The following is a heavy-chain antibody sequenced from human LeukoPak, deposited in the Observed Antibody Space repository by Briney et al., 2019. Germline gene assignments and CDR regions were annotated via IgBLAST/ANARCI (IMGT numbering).Heavy chain of an antibody. CDR3: ARVLVVRGYLYYFDY. CDR1: GGSLSSSSSSY. V-gene: IGHV4-39*07. Sequence: SETLSLTCTASGGSLSSSSSSYWSWIRQPPGKGLEWIGSMNYGGSSNYNPSLKSQVTMSVDTSKNQFSLKLSSVTAADTAVYYCARVLVVRGYLYYFDYWGQGTLVTVSS. J-gene: IGHJ4*02. D-gene: IGHD3-10*01. CDR2: MNYGGSS.